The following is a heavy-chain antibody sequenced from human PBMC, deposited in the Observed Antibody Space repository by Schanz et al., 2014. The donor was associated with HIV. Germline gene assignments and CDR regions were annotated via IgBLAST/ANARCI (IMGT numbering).Heavy chain of an antibody. CDR1: GYTFSDYD. V-gene: IGHV1-8*02. Sequence: QVQLVQSGPEVKKPGASVRVSCETSGYTFSDYDINWVRQAPGQGLEWMGWVNPERGNTGMAGKFLGRLGLTRVQPSGAAFMGVDSLTSGDTAIYYLVRAASFHFDKEGYYRNWYFDFWGRGTLVAVSS. CDR2: VNPERGNT. CDR3: VRAASFHFDKEGYYRNWYFDF. D-gene: IGHD1-26*01. J-gene: IGHJ2*01.